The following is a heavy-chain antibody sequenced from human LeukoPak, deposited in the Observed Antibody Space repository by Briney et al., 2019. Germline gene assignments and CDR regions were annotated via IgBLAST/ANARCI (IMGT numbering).Heavy chain of an antibody. Sequence: PGGSLRLSCAASGFTFSSYSINWVRQAPGKGLEWVSSISSSSSYIYYADSVKGRFTISRDNAKNSLYLQMNSLRAEDTAVYYCAELGITMIGDVWGKGTTVTISS. CDR1: GFTFSSYS. J-gene: IGHJ6*04. CDR2: ISSSSSYI. V-gene: IGHV3-21*01. CDR3: AELGITMIGDV. D-gene: IGHD3-10*02.